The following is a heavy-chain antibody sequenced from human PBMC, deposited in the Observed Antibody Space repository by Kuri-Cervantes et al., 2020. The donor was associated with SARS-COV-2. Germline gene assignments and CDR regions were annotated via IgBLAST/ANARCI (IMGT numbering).Heavy chain of an antibody. CDR1: GFTFDDYG. Sequence: GESLKISCAASGFTFDDYGMSWVRQAPGKGLEWVSGINWNGGSTGYADSVKGRFTVSRDNAKNSLYLQMNSLRAEDTAVYYCAKDPGRVPAPLVLDYWGQGTLVTVSS. CDR3: AKDPGRVPAPLVLDY. V-gene: IGHV3-20*04. J-gene: IGHJ4*02. D-gene: IGHD2-2*01. CDR2: INWNGGST.